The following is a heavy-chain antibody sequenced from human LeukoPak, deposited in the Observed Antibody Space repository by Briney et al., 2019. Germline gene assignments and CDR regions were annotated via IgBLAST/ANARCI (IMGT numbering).Heavy chain of an antibody. V-gene: IGHV3-15*01. CDR2: IKSKTDGGTT. Sequence: KPGGSLRLSCAASGFTFRNYGLSWVRQAPGKGLEWVGRIKSKTDGGTTDYAAPVKGRFTISRDDSKNTLYLQMNSLKTEDTAVYYCTTGRTLSSSNDAFDIWGQGTMVTVSS. CDR1: GFTFRNYG. CDR3: TTGRTLSSSNDAFDI. D-gene: IGHD6-13*01. J-gene: IGHJ3*02.